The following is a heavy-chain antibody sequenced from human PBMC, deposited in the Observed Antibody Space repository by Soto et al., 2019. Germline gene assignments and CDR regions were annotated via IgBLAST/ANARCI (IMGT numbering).Heavy chain of an antibody. CDR1: GYTFTGYY. CDR3: ARLAVAGIIGFDY. Sequence: GASVKVSCEASGYTFTGYYMHWGRQAPGQGLEWMGWINPNSGGTNYAQKFQGWVTMTRDTSISTAYMELSRLRSDDTAVYYCARLAVAGIIGFDYWGQGTLVTVSS. V-gene: IGHV1-2*04. D-gene: IGHD6-19*01. CDR2: INPNSGGT. J-gene: IGHJ4*02.